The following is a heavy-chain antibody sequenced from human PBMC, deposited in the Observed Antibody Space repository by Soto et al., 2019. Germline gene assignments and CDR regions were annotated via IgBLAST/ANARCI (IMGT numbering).Heavy chain of an antibody. Sequence: PSETLSLTCAVSGGSISSGGYSWSWVRQPPGKGLEWIGYIYHSGSTYYNPSLKSRVTISVDRSKNQFSLKLSSVTAADTAVYYCARGPNWFGSWGQGTLVTVSS. V-gene: IGHV4-30-2*01. CDR1: GGSISSGGYS. J-gene: IGHJ5*01. CDR2: IYHSGST. CDR3: ARGPNWFGS.